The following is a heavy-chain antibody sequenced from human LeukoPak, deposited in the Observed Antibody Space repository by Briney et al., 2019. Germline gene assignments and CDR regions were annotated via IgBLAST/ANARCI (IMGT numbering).Heavy chain of an antibody. CDR3: ARRLSDILTGYPAWFDP. Sequence: AASVKVSCKASGYTFTSYGISWVRQAPGQGLEWMGWISAYNGNTNYAQKLQGRVTMTTDTSTSTAYMELRSLRSDDTAVYYCARRLSDILTGYPAWFDPWGQGTLVTVSS. V-gene: IGHV1-18*01. J-gene: IGHJ5*02. CDR1: GYTFTSYG. D-gene: IGHD3-9*01. CDR2: ISAYNGNT.